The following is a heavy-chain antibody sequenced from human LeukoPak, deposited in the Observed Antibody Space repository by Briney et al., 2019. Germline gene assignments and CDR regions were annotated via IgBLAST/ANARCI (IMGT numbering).Heavy chain of an antibody. D-gene: IGHD6-19*01. J-gene: IGHJ4*02. CDR1: GFTFSSYA. CDR2: ISGSGGGT. V-gene: IGHV3-23*01. CDR3: ARDPRGYSSGWYTGYDY. Sequence: GSLRLSCAASGFTFSSYAMSWVRQAPGKGLEWVSAISGSGGGTYYADSAKGRFTISRDNSKNTLYLQMNSLRAEDTAVYYCARDPRGYSSGWYTGYDYWGQGTLVTVSS.